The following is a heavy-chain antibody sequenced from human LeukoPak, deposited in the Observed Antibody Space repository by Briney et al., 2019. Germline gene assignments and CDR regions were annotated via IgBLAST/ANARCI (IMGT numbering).Heavy chain of an antibody. V-gene: IGHV3-30*18. J-gene: IGHJ4*02. CDR1: GFTFSSYG. Sequence: PGRSLRLSCAASGFTFSSYGMHWVRQAPGKGLEWVAVISYDGSDKYHADSVKGRFTISRDNSKDTLYLQMNSLRAEDTAVYYCAKDWALYCSGGSCYPPFDYWGQGTLVTVSS. CDR2: ISYDGSDK. CDR3: AKDWALYCSGGSCYPPFDY. D-gene: IGHD2-15*01.